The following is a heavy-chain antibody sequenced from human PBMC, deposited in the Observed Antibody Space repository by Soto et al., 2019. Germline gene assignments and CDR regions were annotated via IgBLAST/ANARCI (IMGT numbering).Heavy chain of an antibody. CDR2: MYSGGNT. J-gene: IGHJ4*02. D-gene: IGHD1-26*01. CDR3: ARVSSGSTLYYFYY. Sequence: QVQLQESDPGLVKPSETLSLTSTVSGGSISGYYWSWIRQPPGKGLEWIGYMYSGGNTNDNPSIKSRVTLSVDTSKNQFSLKVSSVTAAGTAVYYCARVSSGSTLYYFYYWGQGTLVTVSS. V-gene: IGHV4-59*01. CDR1: GGSISGYY.